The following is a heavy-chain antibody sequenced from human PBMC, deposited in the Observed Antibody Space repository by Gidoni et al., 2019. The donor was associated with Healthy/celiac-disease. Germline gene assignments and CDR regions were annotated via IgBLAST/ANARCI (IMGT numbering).Heavy chain of an antibody. J-gene: IGHJ5*02. Sequence: VQRQESGPGLVKPSQTLSLTCTVSGGSISRGGYYWSWLRQHPGKGLEWIGYIYYSWSTYYNPSLKSRVTISVDTSKNQFSLKLSSVTAADTAVYYCARETDSSGTRWFDPWGQGTLVTVSS. CDR3: ARETDSSGTRWFDP. CDR2: IYYSWST. CDR1: GGSISRGGYY. D-gene: IGHD3-22*01. V-gene: IGHV4-31*03.